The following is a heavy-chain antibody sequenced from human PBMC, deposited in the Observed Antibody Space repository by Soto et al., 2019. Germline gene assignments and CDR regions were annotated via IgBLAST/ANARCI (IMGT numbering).Heavy chain of an antibody. V-gene: IGHV4-31*03. CDR1: GGSISSGGYY. CDR2: IYYSGST. J-gene: IGHJ4*02. Sequence: PSETLSLTCTVSGGSISSGGYYWSWIRQHPGKGLEWIGYIYYSGSTYYNPSLKSRVTISADTSKNQFSLKLSSVTAADTAVYYCARGSGYDASFVYWGQGTLVTVSS. D-gene: IGHD5-12*01. CDR3: ARGSGYDASFVY.